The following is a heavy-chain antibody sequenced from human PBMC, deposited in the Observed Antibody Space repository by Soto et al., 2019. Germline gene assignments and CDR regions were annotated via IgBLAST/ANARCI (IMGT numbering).Heavy chain of an antibody. CDR2: IWYDGSNK. V-gene: IGHV3-33*01. D-gene: IGHD3-3*01. CDR3: ARGTRVYDFWSGPEGYMDV. CDR1: GFNFSSYG. Sequence: GGSLRLSCAASGFNFSSYGMHWVRQAPGKGLEWVAVIWYDGSNKYYADSVKGRFTISRDNSKNTLYLQMNSLRAEDTAVYYCARGTRVYDFWSGPEGYMDVWGKGTAVTVSS. J-gene: IGHJ6*03.